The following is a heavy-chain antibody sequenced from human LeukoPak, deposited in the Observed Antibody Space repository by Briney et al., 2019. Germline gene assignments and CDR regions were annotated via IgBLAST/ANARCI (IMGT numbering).Heavy chain of an antibody. CDR1: GFTFSSYG. CDR2: ISYDGSDK. Sequence: GRSLRLSCAASGFTFSSYGMHWVRQAPGKGPGWVAVISYDGSDKYYADSVKGRFTISRDNSKNTLYLQMNSLRVEGTAVYYCAKGWGNFDYWGQGTLVTVSS. V-gene: IGHV3-30*18. J-gene: IGHJ4*02. CDR3: AKGWGNFDY. D-gene: IGHD3-16*01.